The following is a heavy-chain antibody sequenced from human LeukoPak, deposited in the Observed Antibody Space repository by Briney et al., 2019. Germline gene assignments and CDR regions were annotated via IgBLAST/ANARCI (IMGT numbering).Heavy chain of an antibody. J-gene: IGHJ4*02. D-gene: IGHD4-17*01. CDR2: ISYDGSNK. CDR1: GFTFSSYA. V-gene: IGHV3-30-3*01. Sequence: PGGSLRLSCAASGFTFSSYAMHWVRQAPGKGLEWVAVISYDGSNKYYADSVKGRFTISRDNSKNTLYLQMNSLRAEDTAVYYCARCRDEFGDYGFDFWGQGALVTVSS. CDR3: ARCRDEFGDYGFDF.